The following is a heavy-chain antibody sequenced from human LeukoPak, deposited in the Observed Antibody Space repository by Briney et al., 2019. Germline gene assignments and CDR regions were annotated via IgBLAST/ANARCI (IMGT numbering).Heavy chain of an antibody. J-gene: IGHJ4*02. V-gene: IGHV1-18*04. Sequence: AASVKVSCKPSGYTFTSFGISWVRQAPGQGLEWMGWIGAYNGDTNYAQKFQGRATMTTDTSTSTAYMDLRSLRSDDTAVYYCTRDHCRGDNCPSFDYWGQGTLVTVSS. CDR2: IGAYNGDT. D-gene: IGHD2-15*01. CDR1: GYTFTSFG. CDR3: TRDHCRGDNCPSFDY.